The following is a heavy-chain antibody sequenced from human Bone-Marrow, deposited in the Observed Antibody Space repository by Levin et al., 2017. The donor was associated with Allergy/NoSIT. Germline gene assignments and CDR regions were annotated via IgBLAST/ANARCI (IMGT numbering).Heavy chain of an antibody. D-gene: IGHD6-13*01. J-gene: IGHJ5*02. V-gene: IGHV4-30-4*01. CDR2: IYYSGGI. Sequence: SCTVSGAPISSGDYVWSWIRQSPGKGLEWIGFIYYSGGIDYNPSLSSRVTISMDKSKDQFSLKLTSVTAADTAVYYCARVVGGIAASGDNWFDPWSQGTLVTVSS. CDR3: ARVVGGIAASGDNWFDP. CDR1: GAPISSGDYV.